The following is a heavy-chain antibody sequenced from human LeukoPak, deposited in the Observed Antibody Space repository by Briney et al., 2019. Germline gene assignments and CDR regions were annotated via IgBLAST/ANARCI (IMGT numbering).Heavy chain of an antibody. J-gene: IGHJ5*02. V-gene: IGHV4-59*01. CDR1: GGSITGYS. Sequence: SETLSLTCSVSGGSITGYSWSWIRQPPGKGLEWIGYIYYSGDTYYNASLKSRVSFSIDTSQDQFSLKLKSVTAADTAVYYCVRGPYGSSISNWFDPWGQGILVTVSS. CDR3: VRGPYGSSISNWFDP. D-gene: IGHD3-10*01. CDR2: IYYSGDT.